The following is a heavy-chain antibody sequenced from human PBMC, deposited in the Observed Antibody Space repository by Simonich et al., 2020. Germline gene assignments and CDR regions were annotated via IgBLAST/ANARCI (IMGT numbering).Heavy chain of an antibody. CDR2: INPNSGGT. CDR1: GYTFTGYY. CDR3: ARGGLGHWYFDL. Sequence: QVQLVQSGAEVKKTGASVKVSCKASGYTFTGYYMHWVRQAPGQGLEGMGWINPNSGGTNNAQKFQGRVTMTRDTSNSTAYMELSRLRSDDTAVYYCARGGLGHWYFDLWGRGTLVTVSS. D-gene: IGHD6-25*01. J-gene: IGHJ2*01. V-gene: IGHV1-2*02.